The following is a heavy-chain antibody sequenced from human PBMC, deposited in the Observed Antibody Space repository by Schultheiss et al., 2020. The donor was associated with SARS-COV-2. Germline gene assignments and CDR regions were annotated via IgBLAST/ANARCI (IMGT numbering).Heavy chain of an antibody. V-gene: IGHV1-69*13. J-gene: IGHJ5*02. D-gene: IGHD6-13*01. CDR1: GGTFSSYA. CDR2: IIPIFGTA. CDR3: AKRRSSSWYGGNWFDP. Sequence: SVKVSCKASGGTFSSYAISWVRQAPGQGLEWMGGIIPIFGTANYAQKFQGRVTITADESTSTAYMELSSLRSEDTAVYYCAKRRSSSWYGGNWFDPWGQGTLVTVSS.